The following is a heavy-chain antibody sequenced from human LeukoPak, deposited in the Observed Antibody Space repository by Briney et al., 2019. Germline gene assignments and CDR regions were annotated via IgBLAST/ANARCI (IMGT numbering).Heavy chain of an antibody. D-gene: IGHD1-26*01. Sequence: SETLSLTCTVSGGSISSYYWSWIRQPPGKGLEWIGYIYYSGSTNYNPSLKSRVTISVDTSKNQFSLKLSSVTAAVTAVYYCARHSRWGGATNFDYWGQGTLVTVSS. CDR1: GGSISSYY. J-gene: IGHJ4*02. CDR3: ARHSRWGGATNFDY. V-gene: IGHV4-59*08. CDR2: IYYSGST.